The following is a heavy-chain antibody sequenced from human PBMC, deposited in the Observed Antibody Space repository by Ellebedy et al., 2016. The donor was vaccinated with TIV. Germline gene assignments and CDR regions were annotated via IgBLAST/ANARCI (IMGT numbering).Heavy chain of an antibody. CDR2: IKSVISGGTI. V-gene: IGHV3-15*01. J-gene: IGHJ4*02. CDR3: VTRPPPYGDFAQDF. Sequence: GESLKISCAASGFTFRDAWMTWVRQAPGKVLEWVGRIKSVISGGTIDYVAPVKGRFLISRDDSKNTSYLQMSNLQADDTATYYCVTRPPPYGDFAQDFWGQGTLVTVSS. D-gene: IGHD4-17*01. CDR1: GFTFRDAW.